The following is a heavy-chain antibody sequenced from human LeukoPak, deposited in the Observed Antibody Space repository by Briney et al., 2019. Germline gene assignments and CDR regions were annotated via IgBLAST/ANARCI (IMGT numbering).Heavy chain of an antibody. D-gene: IGHD2-2*02. CDR1: GFTFSSYS. CDR2: ISSSSSYI. J-gene: IGHJ6*02. CDR3: ARDYQCQLLYLGIHYGMDV. Sequence: PGESLRLSCAASGFTFSSYSMNWVRQAPGKGLEWVSSISSSSSYIYYADSVKGRFTISRDNARNSLYLQMNSLRAEDTAVYYCARDYQCQLLYLGIHYGMDVWGQGTTVTVSS. V-gene: IGHV3-21*01.